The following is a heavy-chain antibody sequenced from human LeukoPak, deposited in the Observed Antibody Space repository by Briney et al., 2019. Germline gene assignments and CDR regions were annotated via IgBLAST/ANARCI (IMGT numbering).Heavy chain of an antibody. CDR1: GGSISSCY. CDR2: IYYSGST. D-gene: IGHD3-10*01. V-gene: IGHV4-59*01. J-gene: IGHJ6*03. CDR3: TRDYYGSGSYFGHYYYMDV. Sequence: SETLSLTCTVSGGSISSCYWSWIRQPPGKGLEWIGYIYYSGSTNYNPSLKSRVTISVDTSKNQFSLKLSSVTAADTAVYYCTRDYYGSGSYFGHYYYMDVWGKGTTVTVSS.